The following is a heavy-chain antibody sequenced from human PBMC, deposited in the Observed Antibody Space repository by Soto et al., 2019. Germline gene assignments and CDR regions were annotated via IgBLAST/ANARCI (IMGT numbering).Heavy chain of an antibody. V-gene: IGHV1-3*01. CDR1: GYTFTSYA. CDR3: ARDDFWSGYSHFDY. D-gene: IGHD3-3*01. Sequence: ASVKVSCKASGYTFTSYAMHWVRQAPGQRLEWMGWINAGNGNTKYSQKFQGRVTITRDTSASTAYMELSSLRSEDTAVYYCARDDFWSGYSHFDYWGQGTLVTVSS. J-gene: IGHJ4*02. CDR2: INAGNGNT.